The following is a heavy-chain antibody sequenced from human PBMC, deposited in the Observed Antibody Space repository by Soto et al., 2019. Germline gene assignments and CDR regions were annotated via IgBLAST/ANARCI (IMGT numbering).Heavy chain of an antibody. Sequence: QVTLKESGPTLMKPTQTLTLTCTFSGFSLTTRGVGVAWIRQPPGQALEWLAVIYWDHDKRYSPSLTDRLTITKDTSNNQVVRTLTNMYPVDTTTCYCTHIPPGPLSFAYGGPGTPVTVAS. CDR2: IYWDHDK. CDR1: GFSLTTRGVG. CDR3: THIPPGPLSFAY. V-gene: IGHV2-5*02. J-gene: IGHJ4*02.